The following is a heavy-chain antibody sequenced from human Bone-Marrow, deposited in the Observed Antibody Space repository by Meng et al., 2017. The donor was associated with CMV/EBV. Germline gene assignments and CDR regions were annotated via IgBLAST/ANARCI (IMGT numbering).Heavy chain of an antibody. CDR3: ARDQVIWGATPALDYYYGMDV. D-gene: IGHD1-26*01. V-gene: IGHV3-30*04. Sequence: GESLKISCAASGFTFSSYAMHWVRQAPGKGLEWVAVISYDGSNKYYADSVKGRFTISRDNSKNTLYLQMNSLRSDDTAVYYCARDQVIWGATPALDYYYGMDVWGQGTTVTGSS. CDR2: ISYDGSNK. CDR1: GFTFSSYA. J-gene: IGHJ6*01.